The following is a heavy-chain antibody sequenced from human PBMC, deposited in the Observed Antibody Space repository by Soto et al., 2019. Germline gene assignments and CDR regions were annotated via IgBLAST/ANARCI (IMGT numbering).Heavy chain of an antibody. CDR3: TTDLPDPYYYDSSGYYNY. V-gene: IGHV3-15*07. Sequence: GGSLRLSCAASGFTFSNAWMNWVRQAPGKGLEWVGRIKSKTDGGTTDYAAPVKGRFTISRDDSKNTLYLQMNSLKTEDTAVYYCTTDLPDPYYYDSSGYYNYWGQGTLVTVSS. CDR2: IKSKTDGGTT. CDR1: GFTFSNAW. D-gene: IGHD3-22*01. J-gene: IGHJ4*02.